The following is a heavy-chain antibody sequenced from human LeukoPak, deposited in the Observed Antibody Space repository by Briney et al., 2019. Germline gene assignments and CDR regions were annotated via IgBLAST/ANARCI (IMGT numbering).Heavy chain of an antibody. J-gene: IGHJ5*02. Sequence: GGSLRLSCAASGFTFSSYAMTWVRQAPGKGLEWVSASTGSGGTTYYADSVMGRFTISRDNSKNTLYLQMNSLRAEDTAVYYCARDPDEKAVAGINWFDPWGQGTLVTVSS. D-gene: IGHD6-19*01. CDR3: ARDPDEKAVAGINWFDP. CDR1: GFTFSSYA. V-gene: IGHV3-23*01. CDR2: STGSGGTT.